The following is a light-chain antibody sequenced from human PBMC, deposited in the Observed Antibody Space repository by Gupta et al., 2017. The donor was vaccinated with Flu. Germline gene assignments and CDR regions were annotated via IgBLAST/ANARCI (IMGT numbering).Light chain of an antibody. CDR1: QSLVYSDGNTY. CDR3: MQSKHCLWT. CDR2: KVS. J-gene: IGKJ1*01. Sequence: DVVMTQSPLSLPVTLGQPASISCRSSQSLVYSDGNTYLNWFQQRPGQSPRRLIYKVSNRDSGVPDRFSGSGSGTDFTLKISRVEAEDVGVYYCMQSKHCLWTFGKGTKGEIK. V-gene: IGKV2-30*01.